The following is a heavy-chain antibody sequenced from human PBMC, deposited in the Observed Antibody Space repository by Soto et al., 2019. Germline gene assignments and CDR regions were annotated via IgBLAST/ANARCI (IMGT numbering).Heavy chain of an antibody. J-gene: IGHJ6*02. Sequence: PGGSLRLSCAASGFTVSSNYMSWVRQAPGKGLEWVSVIYSGGSTYYADSVKGRFTISRDNSKNTLYLQMNSLRAEDTAVYYCARGRTTYYYGSGSPLDVWGQGTTVTVSS. D-gene: IGHD3-10*01. CDR2: IYSGGST. CDR3: ARGRTTYYYGSGSPLDV. V-gene: IGHV3-53*01. CDR1: GFTVSSNY.